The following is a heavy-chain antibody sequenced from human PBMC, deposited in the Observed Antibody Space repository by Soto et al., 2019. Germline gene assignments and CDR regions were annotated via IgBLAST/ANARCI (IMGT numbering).Heavy chain of an antibody. J-gene: IGHJ5*02. D-gene: IGHD4-4*01. Sequence: SETLSLTCTVSGGSISSYYWSWIRQPPGKGLEWIGYIYYSGSTNYNPSLKSRVTISVDTSKNQFSLKLSSVTAADTAVYYCARYDYSNYKNWFDPWGQGTLVTVSS. CDR2: IYYSGST. V-gene: IGHV4-59*01. CDR3: ARYDYSNYKNWFDP. CDR1: GGSISSYY.